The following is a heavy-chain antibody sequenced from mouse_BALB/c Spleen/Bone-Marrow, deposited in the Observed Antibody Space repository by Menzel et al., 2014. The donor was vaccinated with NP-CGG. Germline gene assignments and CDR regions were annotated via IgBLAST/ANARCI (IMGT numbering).Heavy chain of an antibody. Sequence: QVQLQQSGTEVVRPGASVKLSCKASGYSFTTYWMNWVKQRPGQGLEWIGMIHPSDSETRLNQKFKDKATLTVDKSSSTAYMQLNSPTSEDSAVYYCAREKVYYGISWFAYWGQATLVTVSA. CDR1: GYSFTTYW. J-gene: IGHJ3*01. V-gene: IGHV1-61*01. CDR3: AREKVYYGISWFAY. D-gene: IGHD2-1*01. CDR2: IHPSDSET.